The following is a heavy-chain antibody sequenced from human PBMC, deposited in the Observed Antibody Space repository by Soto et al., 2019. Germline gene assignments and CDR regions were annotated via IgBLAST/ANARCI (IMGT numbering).Heavy chain of an antibody. D-gene: IGHD3-9*01. CDR2: IWYDGTDK. Sequence: QVQLVESGGGVVQPGRSLRLSCAASGFSFSTYGMHWLRQAPGKGLEWVALIWYDGTDKFYADSVKGRFAISRDNSKNTLYLQMNRLRAEDAAVYYCARDILTGHPLDYWGQGTLVTVSS. J-gene: IGHJ4*02. CDR3: ARDILTGHPLDY. V-gene: IGHV3-33*01. CDR1: GFSFSTYG.